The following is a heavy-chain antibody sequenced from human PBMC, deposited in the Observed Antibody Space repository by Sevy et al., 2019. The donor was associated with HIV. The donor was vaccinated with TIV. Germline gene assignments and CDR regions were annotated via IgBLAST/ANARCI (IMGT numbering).Heavy chain of an antibody. V-gene: IGHV1-18*01. D-gene: IGHD2-2*01. CDR2: ISAYNGNT. Sequence: ASVKVSCKASGYTFTSYGISWVRQAPGQGLEWMGWISAYNGNTNDAQKLQGRVTMTTDTSTSTAYMELRSLRSDDTAVYYCARDLNPLDCSSTSCYGAFDIWGQGTMVTVSS. J-gene: IGHJ3*02. CDR1: GYTFTSYG. CDR3: ARDLNPLDCSSTSCYGAFDI.